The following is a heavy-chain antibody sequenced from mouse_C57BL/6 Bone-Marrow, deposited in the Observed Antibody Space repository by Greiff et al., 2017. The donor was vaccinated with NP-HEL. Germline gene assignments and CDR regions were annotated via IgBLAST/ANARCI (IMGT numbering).Heavy chain of an antibody. CDR2: INPGSGGT. CDR3: ARCYYDYFDY. CDR1: GYAFTNYL. J-gene: IGHJ2*01. D-gene: IGHD1-1*01. V-gene: IGHV1-54*01. Sequence: QVQLQQSGAELVRPGTSVKVSCKASGYAFTNYLIEWVKQRPGQGLEWIGVINPGSGGTNYNEKFKGKATLTADKSSSTAYMQLSSLTSEDSAVYFCARCYYDYFDYWGQGTTLTVSS.